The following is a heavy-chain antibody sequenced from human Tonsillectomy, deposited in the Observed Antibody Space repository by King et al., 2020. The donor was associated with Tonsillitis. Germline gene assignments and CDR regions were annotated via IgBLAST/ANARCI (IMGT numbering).Heavy chain of an antibody. CDR2: IRSVTTYI. Sequence: VQLVESGGGLVKPGGSLRLPCTASGFTFSTYTMNWVRQAPGKGLEWVSSIRSVTTYIYYADSVKGRFTISRDNAENSLYLNMHTLRAEDTAVYYCARGGYYFDYWGQGTLVTVSS. CDR1: GFTFSTYT. J-gene: IGHJ4*02. V-gene: IGHV3-21*01. CDR3: ARGGYYFDY.